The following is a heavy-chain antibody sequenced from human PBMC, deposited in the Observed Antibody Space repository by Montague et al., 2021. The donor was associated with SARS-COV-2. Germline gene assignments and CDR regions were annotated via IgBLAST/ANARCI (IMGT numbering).Heavy chain of an antibody. Sequence: SETLSLTCAVSGGSFSRYYWSWIRQPPGKVLEWIGEISQSGNTKYNPSLQSRVSISLDTSRNQFSLTVSSVTAADTAIYYCARLGDGIVPSPILGLGPYYTFDYMDVWGKGTTVTVSS. CDR3: ARLGDGIVPSPILGLGPYYTFDYMDV. CDR2: ISQSGNT. CDR1: GGSFSRYY. J-gene: IGHJ6*03. V-gene: IGHV4-34*01. D-gene: IGHD2-2*02.